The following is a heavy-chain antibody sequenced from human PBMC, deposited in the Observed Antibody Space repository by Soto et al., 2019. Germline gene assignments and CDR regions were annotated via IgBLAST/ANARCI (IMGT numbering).Heavy chain of an antibody. CDR3: GRATMKVVSPYVPDY. J-gene: IGHJ4*02. D-gene: IGHD3-22*01. V-gene: IGHV3-53*02. Sequence: EVQLVETGGGLIQPGGSLRLSCAASGFTVSGNYMSWVRQAPGKGLEWVSVIYSAGNTYYADSVKGRFTISRDNSHNTLYLQINSLRAEDTAVYYCGRATMKVVSPYVPDYWGQGTLVTVSS. CDR1: GFTVSGNY. CDR2: IYSAGNT.